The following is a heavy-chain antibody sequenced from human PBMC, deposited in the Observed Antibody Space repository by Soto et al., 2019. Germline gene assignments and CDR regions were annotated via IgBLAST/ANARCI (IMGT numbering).Heavy chain of an antibody. D-gene: IGHD3-3*01. J-gene: IGHJ6*03. CDR2: IYYTGST. V-gene: IGHV4-59*12. Sequence: PSETLFLTCTVSSGSISTYYWSWIRQPPGKGLEWIGYIYYTGSTNYNPSLKSRVTISIDTSKNQFSLNLSSVTAADTAVYYCATDFWSGETAYFYYMDVWGKGTTVTVSS. CDR1: SGSISTYY. CDR3: ATDFWSGETAYFYYMDV.